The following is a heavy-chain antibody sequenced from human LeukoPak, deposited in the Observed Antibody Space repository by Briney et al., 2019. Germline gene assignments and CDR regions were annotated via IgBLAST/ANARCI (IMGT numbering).Heavy chain of an antibody. Sequence: SETLSLTCIVSGGSISTNTCYWGWIRLPPGKGLEWLGEIHDRGTTYYNPSLRSRVTISVDTSKNQLSLRLTSVTAADTAVYYCARSAARYFDYWGQGTLVTVSS. D-gene: IGHD6-6*01. CDR2: IHDRGTT. CDR3: ARSAARYFDY. CDR1: GGSISTNTCY. V-gene: IGHV4-39*07. J-gene: IGHJ4*02.